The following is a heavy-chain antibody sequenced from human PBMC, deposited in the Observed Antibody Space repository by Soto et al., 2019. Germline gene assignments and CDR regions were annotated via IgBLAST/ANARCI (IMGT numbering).Heavy chain of an antibody. CDR2: ISYDGSYR. CDR3: ARDWDRGGGSYLWKFDL. V-gene: IGHV3-30-3*01. CDR1: GFALTPYA. Sequence: QEQLVESGGGVVQPGRSLRLSCAASGFALTPYAMHWVRQAPGKGLEWVAIISYDGSYRSYGDSVKVRFTISRDNSENSLYLQMETLRSEDTAVYYCARDWDRGGGSYLWKFDLWGRGTLVTVSS. J-gene: IGHJ2*01. D-gene: IGHD1-26*01.